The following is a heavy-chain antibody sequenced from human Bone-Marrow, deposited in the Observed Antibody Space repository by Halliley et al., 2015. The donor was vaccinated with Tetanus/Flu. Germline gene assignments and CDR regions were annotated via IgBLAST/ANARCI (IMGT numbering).Heavy chain of an antibody. J-gene: IGHJ6*02. V-gene: IGHV3-30*01. Sequence: YYPGSVKGRFTISRDNSKNTLYLQMNSLRVEDTAVYFCARGLAYYFDGSGYYDPYFYYFGLDVWGQGTTVTVSS. D-gene: IGHD3-22*01. CDR3: ARGLAYYFDGSGYYDPYFYYFGLDV.